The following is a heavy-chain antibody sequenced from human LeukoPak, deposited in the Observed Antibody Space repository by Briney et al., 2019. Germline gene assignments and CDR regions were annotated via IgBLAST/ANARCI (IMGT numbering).Heavy chain of an antibody. CDR2: ISSGSSYI. Sequence: GGSLRLSCAASGFTFSSYSMNWVRQAPGKGLGWVSSISSGSSYIYYADSVKGRFTISRDNAKNSLYLQMNSLRAEDTAVYYCARDREQWLVRRFDYWGQGTLVTVSS. V-gene: IGHV3-21*06. CDR1: GFTFSSYS. D-gene: IGHD6-19*01. CDR3: ARDREQWLVRRFDY. J-gene: IGHJ4*02.